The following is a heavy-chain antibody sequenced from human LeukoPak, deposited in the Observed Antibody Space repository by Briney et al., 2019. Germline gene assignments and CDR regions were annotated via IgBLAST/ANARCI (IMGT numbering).Heavy chain of an antibody. D-gene: IGHD6-6*01. V-gene: IGHV3-30-3*01. CDR3: ARVSSYSSSSGSLCDY. J-gene: IGHJ4*02. CDR1: GFTFSSYA. CDR2: ISYDGSNK. Sequence: PGRSLRLSCAASGFTFSSYAMHWVRQAPGKGLEWVAVISYDGSNKYYADSVKGRFTISRDNSKNTLYLQMNSLRAEDTAIYHCARVSSYSSSSGSLCDYWGQGTRVTVSS.